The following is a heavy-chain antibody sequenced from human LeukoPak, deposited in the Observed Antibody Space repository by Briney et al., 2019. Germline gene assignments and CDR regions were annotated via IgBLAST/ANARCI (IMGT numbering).Heavy chain of an antibody. J-gene: IGHJ3*02. Sequence: GASVKVSCKASGGTFSSYAISWVRQAPGQGLEWMGGIIPIFGTANYAQKFQGRVTITADESTSTAYMELSSLRSEDTAVYYCARGDYDSSDYYPDAFDIWGQGTMVTVSS. CDR3: ARGDYDSSDYYPDAFDI. V-gene: IGHV1-69*13. CDR1: GGTFSSYA. CDR2: IIPIFGTA. D-gene: IGHD3-22*01.